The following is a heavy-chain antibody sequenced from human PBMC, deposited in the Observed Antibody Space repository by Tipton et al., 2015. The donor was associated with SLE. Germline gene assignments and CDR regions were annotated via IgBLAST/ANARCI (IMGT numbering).Heavy chain of an antibody. D-gene: IGHD4-17*01. CDR3: ARHESGTDYGDYLDY. CDR1: GYSISSGYY. J-gene: IGHJ4*02. CDR2: IYYSGST. Sequence: TLSLTCAVSGYSISSGYYWGWIRQPPGKGLEWIGSIYYSGSTYFNPSLKSRVSISVDTSNNQFTLKLSSVTAADTAVYYCARHESGTDYGDYLDYWGQGTLVTVSS. V-gene: IGHV4-38-2*01.